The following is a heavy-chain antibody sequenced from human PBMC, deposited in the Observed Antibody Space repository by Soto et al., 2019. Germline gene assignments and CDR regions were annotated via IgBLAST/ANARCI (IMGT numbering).Heavy chain of an antibody. V-gene: IGHV4-31*03. Sequence: QVQLQESGPGLVKPSQTLSLTCTVSGGSISSGGYYWSWIRQPPGKGLEWIGYIYYSGSTYYNPSLKSRVTISVDTSKNQFSLKLSSVTAADTAVYYCARDPKYCSSTSCYAGHFDYWGQGTLVTVSS. CDR1: GGSISSGGYY. D-gene: IGHD2-2*01. J-gene: IGHJ4*02. CDR3: ARDPKYCSSTSCYAGHFDY. CDR2: IYYSGST.